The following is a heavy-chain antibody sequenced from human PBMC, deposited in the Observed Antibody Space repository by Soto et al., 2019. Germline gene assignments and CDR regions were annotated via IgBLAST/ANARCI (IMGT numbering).Heavy chain of an antibody. J-gene: IGHJ6*03. Sequence: ASVKVSCKASGYTFTSYYMHWVRQAPGQGLEWMGIINPSGGSTSYAQKFQGRVTMTRDTSTSTVYMELSRLRSDDTAVYYCARASVVWGSNTGPDYDYEYYLDFWSKGTTVTVS. CDR2: INPSGGST. V-gene: IGHV1-46*01. CDR3: ARASVVWGSNTGPDYDYEYYLDF. CDR1: GYTFTSYY. D-gene: IGHD3-16*01.